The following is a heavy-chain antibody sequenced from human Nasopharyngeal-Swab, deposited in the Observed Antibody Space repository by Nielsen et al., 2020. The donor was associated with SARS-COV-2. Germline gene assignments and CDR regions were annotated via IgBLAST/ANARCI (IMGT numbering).Heavy chain of an antibody. J-gene: IGHJ5*02. CDR1: GGSISSGGYY. V-gene: IGHV4-31*03. CDR3: ARTESESLWSRKQNWFDP. CDR2: IYYSGST. Sequence: SETLSLTCTVSGGSISSGGYYWSWIRQHPGKGLEWIGYIYYSGSTYYNPSLKSRVTISVDTSKNQFSLKVSSVTAADTAVYYCARTESESLWSRKQNWFDPWGQGTLVTVSS. D-gene: IGHD3-10*01.